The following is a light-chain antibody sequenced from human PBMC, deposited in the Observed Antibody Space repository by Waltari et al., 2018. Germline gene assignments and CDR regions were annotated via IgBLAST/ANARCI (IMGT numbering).Light chain of an antibody. Sequence: EIVLTQSPGTLSLSPGERATPSCRASQSVSRTVTWYQQKPGQAPRLLIYDASTRATGIPDRFSGSGSGTDFSLTISRVEPEDFAVYYCQKYGTLPATFGQGTKVEIK. CDR3: QKYGTLPAT. J-gene: IGKJ1*01. CDR2: DAS. CDR1: QSVSRT. V-gene: IGKV3-20*01.